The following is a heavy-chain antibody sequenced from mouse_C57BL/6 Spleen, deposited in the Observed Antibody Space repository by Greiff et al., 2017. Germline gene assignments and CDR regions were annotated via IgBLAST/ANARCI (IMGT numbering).Heavy chain of an antibody. J-gene: IGHJ3*01. D-gene: IGHD2-4*01. CDR2: IDPSDSYT. Sequence: QVQLKQPGAELVMPGASVKLSCKASGYTFTSYWMPWVKQRPGQGLEWIGTIDPSDSYTNYTQKFKGKSTLTVDKSSSTAYMQLSSLTSEDSAVYYCARRGDDYGGFAYWGQGTLVTVSA. V-gene: IGHV1-69*01. CDR1: GYTFTSYW. CDR3: ARRGDDYGGFAY.